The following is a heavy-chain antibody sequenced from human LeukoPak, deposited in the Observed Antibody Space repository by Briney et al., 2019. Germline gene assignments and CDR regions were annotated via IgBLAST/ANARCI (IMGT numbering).Heavy chain of an antibody. Sequence: ASVKVSCKASGYTFTGYYMHWVRQAPGQGLEWMGWINPNSGGTNYAQKFQGRVTITRETSISTAYMELSRLRSDDTAVYYCARGPDITMVRGVPIQPEIVDYWGQGTLVTVSS. CDR2: INPNSGGT. J-gene: IGHJ4*02. CDR1: GYTFTGYY. CDR3: ARGPDITMVRGVPIQPEIVDY. D-gene: IGHD3-10*01. V-gene: IGHV1-2*02.